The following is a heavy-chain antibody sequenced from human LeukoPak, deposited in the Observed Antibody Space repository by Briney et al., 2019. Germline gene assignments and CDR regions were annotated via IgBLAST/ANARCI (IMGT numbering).Heavy chain of an antibody. CDR1: GYTFSSYT. V-gene: IGHV7-4-1*02. D-gene: IGHD3-10*01. Sequence: ASVEVSCKASGYTFSSYTINWVRQAPGQGLEWMGWINTNTGDPRYAQGFTGRFVLSMDKSVSTSYLQISGLKTEDTAIYYCARSSRGVIGLLDFWGRGTLVSVSS. CDR3: ARSSRGVIGLLDF. CDR2: INTNTGDP. J-gene: IGHJ4*02.